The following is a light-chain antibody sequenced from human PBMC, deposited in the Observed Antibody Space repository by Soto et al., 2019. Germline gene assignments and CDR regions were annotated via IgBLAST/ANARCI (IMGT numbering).Light chain of an antibody. Sequence: DIVMTQSPHSLAVSLGERATINCKSSPRGLYSSNTKNHLAWYQQKSGQPPKLLIYWASTRESGVPDRFRGSGSGTDFTITSSSLQAEDVAVYYCQEYYSTPWTFGQGTKVEIK. J-gene: IGKJ1*01. CDR2: WAS. CDR1: PRGLYSSNTKNH. V-gene: IGKV4-1*01. CDR3: QEYYSTPWT.